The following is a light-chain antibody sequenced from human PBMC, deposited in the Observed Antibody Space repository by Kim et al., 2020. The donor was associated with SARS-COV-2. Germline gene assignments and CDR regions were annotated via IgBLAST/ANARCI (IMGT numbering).Light chain of an antibody. CDR1: SLRSYY. CDR3: MSRDSGANVV. CDR2: GKN. J-gene: IGLJ2*01. V-gene: IGLV3-19*01. Sequence: SSELTQDPTVSVALGQTVRITCQGDSLRSYYATWYQQKPRQAPVLVIYGKNKRPSGVPDRFFGSTSGNTASLTITGAQAEDEADFYCMSRDSGANVVFGGGTQLTVL.